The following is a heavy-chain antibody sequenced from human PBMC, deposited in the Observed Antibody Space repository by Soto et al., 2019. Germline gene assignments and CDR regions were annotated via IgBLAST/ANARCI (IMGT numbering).Heavy chain of an antibody. J-gene: IGHJ4*02. D-gene: IGHD5-12*01. CDR3: ARGYSGYDSFDY. CDR2: IYYSGST. Sequence: SETLSLTCTVSGGSISSYYWSWIRQPPGKGLEWIGYIYYSGSTNYNPSLKSRVTISVDTSKNQFSLKLSSVTAADTAVYYCARGYSGYDSFDYWGQGTLVTVSS. CDR1: GGSISSYY. V-gene: IGHV4-59*08.